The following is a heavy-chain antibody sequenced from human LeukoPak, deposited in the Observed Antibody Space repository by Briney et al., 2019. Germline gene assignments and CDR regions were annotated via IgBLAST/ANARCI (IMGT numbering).Heavy chain of an antibody. V-gene: IGHV3-23*01. J-gene: IGHJ4*02. Sequence: PGGSLRLSCAASGFTFSSYAMSWVRQAPGKGLEWVSAISGSGGSTYYADSVKGRFTISRDNSKNTLYLQMNSLRAQDTAVYYCAKDLELWFGVLVDYSGQGTLVTVSS. D-gene: IGHD3-10*01. CDR2: ISGSGGST. CDR1: GFTFSSYA. CDR3: AKDLELWFGVLVDY.